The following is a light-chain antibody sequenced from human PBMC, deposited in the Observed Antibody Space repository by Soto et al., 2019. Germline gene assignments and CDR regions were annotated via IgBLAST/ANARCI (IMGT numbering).Light chain of an antibody. CDR1: NSDIGTYIY. CDR2: EVS. V-gene: IGLV2-8*01. CDR3: SSYAGVKKFVV. J-gene: IGLJ2*01. Sequence: QSALTQPPSASGSPGQSVTISCTGTNSDIGTYIYVSWYQQHPGKGPRLILYEVSKRPSGVPDRFSGSKSGNTASLTVSGLQTEDEGDYYCSSYAGVKKFVVFGGGTKLTVL.